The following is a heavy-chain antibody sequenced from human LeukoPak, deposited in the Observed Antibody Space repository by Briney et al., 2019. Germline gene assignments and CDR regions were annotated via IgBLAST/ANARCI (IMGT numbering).Heavy chain of an antibody. CDR1: GFTFSTYS. CDR2: ISSSSSTI. J-gene: IGHJ4*02. V-gene: IGHV3-48*01. D-gene: IGHD6-6*01. CDR3: ARVVSIAARNPSWFDY. Sequence: GGSLRLSCAASGFTFSTYSMNWVRQAPGKGLEWVSYISSSSSTIYYADSVKGRFTISRDNAKNSLYLQMNSPRAEDTAVYYCARVVSIAARNPSWFDYWGQGTLVTVSS.